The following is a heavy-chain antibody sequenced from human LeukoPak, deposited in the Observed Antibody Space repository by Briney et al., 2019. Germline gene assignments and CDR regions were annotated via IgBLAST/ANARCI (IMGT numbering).Heavy chain of an antibody. CDR3: ASYASGYNWLKV. Sequence: ASVKVSCKASGHXFTAYYMHWVRQAPGQGLEWMGWIHPGTGDTNYAQKFQGRVTVTRDTSISTAYMELIRLTSDDTAVYYCASYASGYNWLKVWGQGALVTVSS. D-gene: IGHD1-1*01. V-gene: IGHV1-2*02. J-gene: IGHJ4*02. CDR1: GHXFTAYY. CDR2: IHPGTGDT.